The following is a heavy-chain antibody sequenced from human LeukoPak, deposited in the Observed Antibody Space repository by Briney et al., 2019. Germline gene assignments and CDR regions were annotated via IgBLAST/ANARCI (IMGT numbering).Heavy chain of an antibody. V-gene: IGHV3-21*01. CDR3: ARDRAGTDSSGSLDY. Sequence: GGSLRLSCAASGFTVSSNYMSWARQAPGKGLEWVSSISSSSSYIYYADSVKGRFTISRDNAKNSLYLQMNSLRAEDTAVYYCARDRAGTDSSGSLDYWGQGTLVTVSS. D-gene: IGHD3-22*01. CDR1: GFTVSSNY. J-gene: IGHJ4*02. CDR2: ISSSSSYI.